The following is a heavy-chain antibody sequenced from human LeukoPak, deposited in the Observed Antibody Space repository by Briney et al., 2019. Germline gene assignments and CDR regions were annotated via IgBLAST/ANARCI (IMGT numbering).Heavy chain of an antibody. CDR1: GYTFTRYG. V-gene: IGHV1-18*01. Sequence: ASVKVSCKASGYTFTRYGISWVRQAPGQGLEWVGWISGYNGNTNYAHKLQGRVTMTTDTSTSTVYMELRSLTSDDTAVYYCARGWLAETTVVTPYNYWGQGTLVTVSS. CDR3: ARGWLAETTVVTPYNY. D-gene: IGHD4-23*01. J-gene: IGHJ4*02. CDR2: ISGYNGNT.